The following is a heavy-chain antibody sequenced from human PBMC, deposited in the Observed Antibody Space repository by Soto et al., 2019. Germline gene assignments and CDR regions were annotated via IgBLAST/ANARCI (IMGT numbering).Heavy chain of an antibody. CDR2: IYYSGKT. Sequence: PSETLSLTCTVSGGSISSGPYSWTWIRQPPGKGLEWLGYIYYSGKTDYNPSLRSRVSISVDRSNNQFSLILTSVTAADSAVYFCARGCSSASCYTGFDPWGHGTLVTVSS. CDR3: ARGCSSASCYTGFDP. V-gene: IGHV4-30-2*01. D-gene: IGHD2-2*02. CDR1: GGSISSGPYS. J-gene: IGHJ5*02.